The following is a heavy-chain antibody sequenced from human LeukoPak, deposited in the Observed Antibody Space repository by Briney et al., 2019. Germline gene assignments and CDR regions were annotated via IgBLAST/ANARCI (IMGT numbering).Heavy chain of an antibody. D-gene: IGHD2-15*01. CDR2: FDPEDGDT. V-gene: IGHV1-24*01. CDR3: AADSRWSSSFPSLAG. CDR1: GYTLTELS. Sequence: ASVKVSCKVSGYTLTELSMYWVRQAPGKGLEWMGRFDPEDGDTIYAQKFQGRVTMTEDTSTDTAYMELSSLRSEDTALYYCAADSRWSSSFPSLAGWGQGTLVTVSS. J-gene: IGHJ4*02.